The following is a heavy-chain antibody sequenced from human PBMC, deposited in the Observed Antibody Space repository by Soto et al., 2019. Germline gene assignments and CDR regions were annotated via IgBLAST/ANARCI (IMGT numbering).Heavy chain of an antibody. J-gene: IGHJ6*02. V-gene: IGHV1-8*01. CDR2: MDPNSGST. Sequence: QAQLVQSGAEVRKPGASVKVSCRASGYTFTTYDINWVRQAPGQGLEWLGWMDPNSGSTGYAQNFQGRITMTSNISRNTAHMEQSSLQSEFTAVYYCARERKFDFWRKGLDVWGQGTTVTVSS. D-gene: IGHD3-3*01. CDR1: GYTFTTYD. CDR3: ARERKFDFWRKGLDV.